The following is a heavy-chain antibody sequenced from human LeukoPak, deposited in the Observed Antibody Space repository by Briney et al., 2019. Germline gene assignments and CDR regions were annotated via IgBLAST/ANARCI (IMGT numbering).Heavy chain of an antibody. CDR2: INPNSGGT. V-gene: IGHV1-2*02. CDR3: AKDGRRSSSWPDY. CDR1: GYTFTGYY. J-gene: IGHJ4*02. D-gene: IGHD6-13*01. Sequence: ASVKVSCKASGYTFTGYYMHWVRQAPGQGLEWMGWINPNSGGTNYAQKFQGRVTMTRDPSISTAYLELSRLRCRDTGGDYCAKDGRRSSSWPDYWGQGTLVTVSS.